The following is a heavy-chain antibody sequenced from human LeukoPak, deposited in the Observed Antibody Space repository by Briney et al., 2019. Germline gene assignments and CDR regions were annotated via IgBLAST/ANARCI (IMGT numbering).Heavy chain of an antibody. CDR2: IKQDGSEK. CDR3: ARRKYYYDSSGYPYYFDY. Sequence: GGSLRLSCAAPGVTFSSYWMSWVRQAPGKGLEWVANIKQDGSEKYYVDSVKGRFTISRDNAKNSLYLQMNSLRAEDTAVYYCARRKYYYDSSGYPYYFDYWGQGTLVTVSS. CDR1: GVTFSSYW. D-gene: IGHD3-22*01. J-gene: IGHJ4*02. V-gene: IGHV3-7*01.